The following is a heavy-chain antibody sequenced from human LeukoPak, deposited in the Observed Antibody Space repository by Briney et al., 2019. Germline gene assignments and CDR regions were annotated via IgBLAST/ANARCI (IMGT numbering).Heavy chain of an antibody. CDR3: ATKQYDGHSAYDY. J-gene: IGHJ4*02. D-gene: IGHD4-23*01. V-gene: IGHV4-59*01. CDR1: GGSISDYY. Sequence: MPSETLSLTCTVSGGSISDYYCSWIRQPPGKGLEWIGDIYYIGSTKYNPSLKSRVTISIDTSKNQFSLKLSSVTAADAAVCYCATKQYDGHSAYDYWGQGTLVTVSS. CDR2: IYYIGST.